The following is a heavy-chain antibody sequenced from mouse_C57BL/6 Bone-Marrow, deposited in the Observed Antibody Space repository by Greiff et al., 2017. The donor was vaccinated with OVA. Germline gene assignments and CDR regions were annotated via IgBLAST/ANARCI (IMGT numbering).Heavy chain of an antibody. Sequence: VQLQQSGPELVKPGASVKISCKASGYTFTDYYMNWVKQSHGKSFEWIGDINPNNGGTSYNQKFKGKATLTVDKSSSTAYMELRSLTSEDSAVYYCARPRYDYDEAWFAYWGQGTLVTVSA. CDR2: INPNNGGT. V-gene: IGHV1-26*01. CDR1: GYTFTDYY. J-gene: IGHJ3*01. CDR3: ARPRYDYDEAWFAY. D-gene: IGHD2-4*01.